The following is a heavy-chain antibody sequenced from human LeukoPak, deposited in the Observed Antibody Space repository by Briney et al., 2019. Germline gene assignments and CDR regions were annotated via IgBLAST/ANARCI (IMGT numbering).Heavy chain of an antibody. CDR2: IIDNGEST. CDR3: AKLGGQEVHNYYVAV. V-gene: IGHV3-23*01. Sequence: GGSLRLSCAASGFPFSSYAMSWVRQAPGKGLEWVSGIIDNGESTYYASFAKGRFTTSRDNSNNTLYLQMNSLRAEDTAVYYCAKLGGQEVHNYYVAVCGKGTTVAVSS. D-gene: IGHD3-16*01. J-gene: IGHJ6*03. CDR1: GFPFSSYA.